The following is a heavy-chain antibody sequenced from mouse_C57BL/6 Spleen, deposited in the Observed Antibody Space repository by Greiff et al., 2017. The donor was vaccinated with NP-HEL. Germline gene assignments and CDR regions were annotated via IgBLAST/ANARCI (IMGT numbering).Heavy chain of an antibody. CDR1: GYTFTSYW. V-gene: IGHV1-69*01. Sequence: VQLQQPGAELVMPGASVKLSCKASGYTFTSYWMHWVKQRPGQGLEWIGEIDPSDSYTNYNQKFKGKSTLTVDKSSSTAYMQLSSLTSEDSAVYYCARYGDSNRYFDVWGTGTTVTVSS. J-gene: IGHJ1*03. D-gene: IGHD2-5*01. CDR3: ARYGDSNRYFDV. CDR2: IDPSDSYT.